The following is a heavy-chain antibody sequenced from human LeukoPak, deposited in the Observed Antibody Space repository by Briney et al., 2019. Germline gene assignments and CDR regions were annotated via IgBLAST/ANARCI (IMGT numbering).Heavy chain of an antibody. V-gene: IGHV4-31*11. Sequence: SQTLSLTCAVSGDSVTSGGYFWTWIRQLPGTGLEWIGSISNSGTTSYNPSLKSRLSISLDTSNNHFSLRLGSVTAADTAVYYCARDVVVTSSPDAFDIWGQGTMVIVSS. CDR2: ISNSGTT. CDR1: GDSVTSGGYF. D-gene: IGHD2-21*02. J-gene: IGHJ3*02. CDR3: ARDVVVTSSPDAFDI.